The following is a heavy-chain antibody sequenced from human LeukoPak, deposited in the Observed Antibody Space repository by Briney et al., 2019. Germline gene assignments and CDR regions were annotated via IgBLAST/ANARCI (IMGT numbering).Heavy chain of an antibody. V-gene: IGHV3-30*04. J-gene: IGHJ4*02. D-gene: IGHD6-19*01. CDR3: ARDQDSSGWIDY. CDR2: ISYDGSNK. Sequence: GGSLRLSCAASGFTFSSYAMHWVRHAPGKGLEGVAVISYDGSNKYYADSVKGRFTISRDNSKNTLYLQMNSLRAEDTAVYYCARDQDSSGWIDYWGQGTLVTVSS. CDR1: GFTFSSYA.